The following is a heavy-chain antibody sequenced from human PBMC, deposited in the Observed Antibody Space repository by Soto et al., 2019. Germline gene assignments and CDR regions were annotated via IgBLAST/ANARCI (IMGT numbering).Heavy chain of an antibody. CDR2: ISAYNGNT. CDR3: ATRPYCSSTSCYHY. V-gene: IGHV1-18*01. Sequence: ASVKVSCKASGYTFTSYGISWVRQAPGQGLEWMGWISAYNGNTNYAQKLQGRVTMTTDTSTSTAYTELRSLGSDDTAVYYCATRPYCSSTSCYHYWGQGTLVTVPQ. J-gene: IGHJ4*02. D-gene: IGHD2-2*01. CDR1: GYTFTSYG.